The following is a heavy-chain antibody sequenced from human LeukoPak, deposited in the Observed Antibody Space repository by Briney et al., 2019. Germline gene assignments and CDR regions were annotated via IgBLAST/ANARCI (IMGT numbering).Heavy chain of an antibody. CDR2: IYTSGST. V-gene: IGHV4-4*07. CDR3: ARIMRMIPPKDYYFDY. J-gene: IGHJ4*02. CDR1: GGSISSYY. Sequence: SETLSLTCTVSGGSISSYYWSWIRQPAGKGLEWIGRIYTSGSTNYNPSLKSRVTMSVDTSKNQFSLKLSSVTAADTAVYYCARIMRMIPPKDYYFDYWGQGTLVTVSS. D-gene: IGHD3-16*01.